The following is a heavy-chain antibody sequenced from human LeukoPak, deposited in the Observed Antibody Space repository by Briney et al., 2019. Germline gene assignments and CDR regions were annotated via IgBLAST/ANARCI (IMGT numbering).Heavy chain of an antibody. Sequence: SETLSLTCTVSGGSISSYYWSWIRQPPGKGLEWIGYIYTSGSTNYNPSLKSRVTILVDTSKNQFSLKLSSVTAADTAVYYCARGGAARSWFDPWGQGTLVTVSS. CDR1: GGSISSYY. CDR2: IYTSGST. CDR3: ARGGAARSWFDP. J-gene: IGHJ5*02. V-gene: IGHV4-4*09. D-gene: IGHD6-6*01.